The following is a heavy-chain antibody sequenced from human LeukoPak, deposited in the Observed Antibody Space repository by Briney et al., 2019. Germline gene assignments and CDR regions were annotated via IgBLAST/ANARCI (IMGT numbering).Heavy chain of an antibody. CDR3: AKEIAAAANWFDP. V-gene: IGHV3-33*06. Sequence: GRSLRLSCAASGFTFSSYGMHWVRQAPGKGLEWVAVIWYVGSNKYYADSVKGRFTISRDNSKNTLYLQMNSLRAEDTAVYYCAKEIAAAANWFDPWGQGTLVTVSS. CDR1: GFTFSSYG. J-gene: IGHJ5*02. D-gene: IGHD6-13*01. CDR2: IWYVGSNK.